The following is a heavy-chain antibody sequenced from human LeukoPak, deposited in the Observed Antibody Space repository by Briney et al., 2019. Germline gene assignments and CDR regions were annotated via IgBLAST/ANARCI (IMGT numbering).Heavy chain of an antibody. V-gene: IGHV1-69*13. CDR1: EYTFTGYY. CDR3: ARDRQWLDQKYYFDY. D-gene: IGHD6-19*01. J-gene: IGHJ4*02. CDR2: IIPIFGTA. Sequence: PEASVKVSCTASEYTFTGYYVHWVRQAPGQGLEWMGGIIPIFGTANYAQKFQGRVTITADESTSTAYMELSSLRSEDTAVYYCARDRQWLDQKYYFDYWGQGTLVTVSS.